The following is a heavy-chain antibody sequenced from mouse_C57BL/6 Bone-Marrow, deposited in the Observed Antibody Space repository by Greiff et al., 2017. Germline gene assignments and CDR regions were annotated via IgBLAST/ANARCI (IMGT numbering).Heavy chain of an antibody. CDR2: IDPSDSYT. CDR3: ARKGNYTWLAY. D-gene: IGHD2-1*01. J-gene: IGHJ3*01. Sequence: QVQLQQPGAELVMPGASVKLSCKASGYTFTSYWMHWVKQRPGQGLEWIGEIDPSDSYTNYNQKFKGKSTLTVDKSSSTAYMQLSSLTSEDSAVXYCARKGNYTWLAYWGQGTLVTVSA. V-gene: IGHV1-69*01. CDR1: GYTFTSYW.